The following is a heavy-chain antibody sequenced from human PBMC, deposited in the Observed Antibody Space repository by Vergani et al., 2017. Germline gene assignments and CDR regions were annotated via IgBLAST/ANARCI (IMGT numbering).Heavy chain of an antibody. CDR1: GGSITYGAFY. CDR3: AIKLGYCSGDSCPLNWFDP. Sequence: QLQLQESGPGLVKPSETLSLTCTVSGGSITYGAFYWGWIRQSPGKGLEWIGSIYYSGLTYYNPSLKSRVTISVDTSKNQFSLKLSSVTAADTAVYYCAIKLGYCSGDSCPLNWFDPWGQGTLVTVSS. CDR2: IYYSGLT. D-gene: IGHD2-15*01. V-gene: IGHV4-39*01. J-gene: IGHJ5*02.